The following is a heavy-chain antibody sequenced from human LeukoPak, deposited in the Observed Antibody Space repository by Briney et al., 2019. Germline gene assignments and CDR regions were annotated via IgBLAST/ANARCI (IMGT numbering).Heavy chain of an antibody. CDR1: GGSISSYY. V-gene: IGHV4-59*01. CDR3: ARGLRYCGGDCSWWFDP. J-gene: IGHJ5*02. D-gene: IGHD2-21*02. CDR2: IYYRRRP. Sequence: SETLSLTCTVSGGSISSYYWSWIRQPRGKGLEWIGYIYYRRRPHYNPSLKSRVTIYVDTSKNPFSLKLSSVTAADTAVYYCARGLRYCGGDCSWWFDPWGQGTLVTVSS.